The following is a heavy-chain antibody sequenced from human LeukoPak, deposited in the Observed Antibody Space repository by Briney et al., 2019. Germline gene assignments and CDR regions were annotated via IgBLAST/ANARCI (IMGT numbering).Heavy chain of an antibody. V-gene: IGHV4-34*01. D-gene: IGHD1-7*01. CDR1: GGSFSGYY. CDR2: INHSGST. J-gene: IGHJ4*02. Sequence: SETLSLTCAVYGGSFSGYYWSWIRQPPGKGLEWIGEINHSGSTNYNPSLKSRVTISVDTSKNQFSLKLSSGTAADTAVYYCARVNWNYSFDYWGQGTLVTVSS. CDR3: ARVNWNYSFDY.